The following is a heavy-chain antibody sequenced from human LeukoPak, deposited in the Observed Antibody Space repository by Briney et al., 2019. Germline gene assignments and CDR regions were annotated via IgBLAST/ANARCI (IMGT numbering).Heavy chain of an antibody. Sequence: GGSLRLSCAASGFTFDDYAMHWVRQAPGKGLEWVSLISGDGGSTYYADSVKDRFTISRDNSNKSLYLQMNSLRTEDTALYYCAKETYDSSGYDYWGQGTLVTVSS. V-gene: IGHV3-43*02. J-gene: IGHJ4*02. CDR2: ISGDGGST. CDR1: GFTFDDYA. CDR3: AKETYDSSGYDY. D-gene: IGHD3-22*01.